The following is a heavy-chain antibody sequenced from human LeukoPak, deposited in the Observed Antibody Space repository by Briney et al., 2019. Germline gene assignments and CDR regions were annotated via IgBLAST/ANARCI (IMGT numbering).Heavy chain of an antibody. CDR3: GRGGAVASY. Sequence: PGGSLRLPCEASGFTLSTYWMSWFRQAPGKGLEWVANIKQDGSEKYYVDSVKGRFTISRDNAQNSVYLQMNSLRVEDTAVHYCGRGGAVASYWGQGALVTVSS. J-gene: IGHJ4*02. CDR1: GFTLSTYW. D-gene: IGHD6-19*01. V-gene: IGHV3-7*01. CDR2: IKQDGSEK.